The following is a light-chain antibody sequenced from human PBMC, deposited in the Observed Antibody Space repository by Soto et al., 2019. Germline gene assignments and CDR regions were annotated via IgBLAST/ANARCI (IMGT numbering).Light chain of an antibody. Sequence: EIVMTQSPATLSVSPGEGATLSCRASQSISSKLAWYQQKPGQAPRLLIYGASSSAPGLPASFTRSGSGPHFTLTISSLQSEDFAVHYCQPYNNWPLSFGQPTPVDI. CDR2: GAS. CDR1: QSISSK. J-gene: IGKJ1*01. CDR3: QPYNNWPLS. V-gene: IGKV3D-15*01.